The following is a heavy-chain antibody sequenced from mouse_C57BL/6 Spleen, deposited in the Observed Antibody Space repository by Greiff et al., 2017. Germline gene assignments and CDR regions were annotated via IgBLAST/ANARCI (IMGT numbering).Heavy chain of an antibody. D-gene: IGHD1-1*01. J-gene: IGHJ2*01. V-gene: IGHV1-50*01. CDR2: IDPSDSYT. CDR1: GYTFTSYW. Sequence: VKLQQPGAELVKPGASVKLSCKASGYTFTSYWMQWVKQRPGQGLEWIGEIDPSDSYTNYNQKFKGKATLTVDTSSSTAYMQLSSLTSEDSAVYYCARLLYYGSNFDYWGQGTTLTVSS. CDR3: ARLLYYGSNFDY.